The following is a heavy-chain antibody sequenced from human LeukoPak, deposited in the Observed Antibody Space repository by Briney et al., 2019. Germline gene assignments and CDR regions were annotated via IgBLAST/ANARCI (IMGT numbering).Heavy chain of an antibody. CDR1: GFTFSDYY. Sequence: GESLRLSCAASGFTFSDYYMSWIRQAPGKGLEWVSYISSSGSTIYYADSVKGRFTISRDNAKNSLYLQMNSLRAEDTAVYYCARTMVRGVINWFDPWGQGTLVTVSS. CDR2: ISSSGSTI. CDR3: ARTMVRGVINWFDP. D-gene: IGHD3-10*01. V-gene: IGHV3-11*01. J-gene: IGHJ5*02.